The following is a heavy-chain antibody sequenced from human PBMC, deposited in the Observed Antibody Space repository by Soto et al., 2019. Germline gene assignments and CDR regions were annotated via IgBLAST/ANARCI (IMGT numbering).Heavy chain of an antibody. J-gene: IGHJ6*02. CDR2: INPSGGST. CDR1: GYTFTSYY. D-gene: IGHD3-16*01. Sequence: ASVKVSCKASGYTFTSYYMHWVRQAPGQGLEWMGIINPSGGSTSYAQKFQGRVTMTRDTSTSTVYMELSSLRSEDTAVYYCARDEGPWGDYYYYGMDVWGQGTKVTVSS. V-gene: IGHV1-46*01. CDR3: ARDEGPWGDYYYYGMDV.